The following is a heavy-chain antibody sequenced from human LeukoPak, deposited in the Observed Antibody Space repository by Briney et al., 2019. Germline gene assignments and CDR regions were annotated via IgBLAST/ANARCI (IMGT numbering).Heavy chain of an antibody. D-gene: IGHD4-23*01. Sequence: LSETLSLTCTVSGGSIISYYWSWIRQPPGKGLEWIGYIYYTGSTNYNPSLRSRVTISVDTSKNQFSLKLTSVTAADTAVYYCARGTTVVTPWFDPWGQGTLVTVSS. J-gene: IGHJ5*02. CDR1: GGSIISYY. CDR3: ARGTTVVTPWFDP. V-gene: IGHV4-59*01. CDR2: IYYTGST.